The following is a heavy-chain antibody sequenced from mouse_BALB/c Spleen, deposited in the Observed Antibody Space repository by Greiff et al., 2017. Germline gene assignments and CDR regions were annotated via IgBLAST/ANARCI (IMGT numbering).Heavy chain of an antibody. CDR1: GFNIKDYY. V-gene: IGHV14-1*02. CDR3: AIITTATDGV. CDR2: IDPENGNT. D-gene: IGHD1-2*01. Sequence: EVKLEESGAELVRPGALVKLSCKASGFNIKDYYMHWVKQRPEQGLEWIGWIDPENGNTIYDPKFQGKASITADTSSNTAYLQLSSLTSEDTAVYYCAIITTATDGVWGAGTTVTVSS. J-gene: IGHJ1*01.